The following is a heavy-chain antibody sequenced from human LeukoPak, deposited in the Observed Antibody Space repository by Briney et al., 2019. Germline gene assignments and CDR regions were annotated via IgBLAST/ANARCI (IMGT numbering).Heavy chain of an antibody. CDR1: GFTFSSYS. CDR3: GRDSSTGITG. CDR2: ISSSSSYI. D-gene: IGHD1-7*01. V-gene: IGHV3-21*04. Sequence: GGSLRLSCAASGFTFSSYSMNWVRQAPGKGLEWVSSISSSSSYIYYADSVKGRFTISRDNSKNTVYLQMDSLRAEDTAVYYCGRDSSTGITGWGQGTLVTVSS. J-gene: IGHJ4*02.